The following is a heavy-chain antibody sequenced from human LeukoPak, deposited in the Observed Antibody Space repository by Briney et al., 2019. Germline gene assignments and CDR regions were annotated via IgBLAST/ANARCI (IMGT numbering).Heavy chain of an antibody. CDR3: ARSLRRDCDSTSCWAALDI. D-gene: IGHD2-2*01. V-gene: IGHV3-11*03. CDR2: ISSSSTYT. J-gene: IGHJ3*02. Sequence: GGSLRLSCAASGFTFSDYYTRWTRQAPGKGLEWVSYISSSSTYTNYADSVKGRFTISRENAKNSLYLQMNSLRAEETAVYYCARSLRRDCDSTSCWAALDIWGQGTMVTVSS. CDR1: GFTFSDYY.